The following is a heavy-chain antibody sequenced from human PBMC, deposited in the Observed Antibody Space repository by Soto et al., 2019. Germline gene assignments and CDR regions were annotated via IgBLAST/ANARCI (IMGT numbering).Heavy chain of an antibody. V-gene: IGHV1-18*01. Sequence: ASVKVSCKASGYTFTTYCINWVRQAPVQGLEWMGWISGYNGNTNYPQKFQGRVTMTTDTSRSTAYMELRSLRSEDTAVYYCARGAHGSGYAVYWGQGTLVTVS. CDR1: GYTFTTYC. CDR3: ARGAHGSGYAVY. J-gene: IGHJ4*02. CDR2: ISGYNGNT. D-gene: IGHD3-3*01.